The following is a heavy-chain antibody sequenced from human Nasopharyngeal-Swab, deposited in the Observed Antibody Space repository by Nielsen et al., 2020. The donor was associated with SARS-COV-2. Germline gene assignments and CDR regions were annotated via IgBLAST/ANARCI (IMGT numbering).Heavy chain of an antibody. D-gene: IGHD6-6*01. V-gene: IGHV4-59*01. Sequence: SETLSLTCTASGGPISSYSWSWIRQPPGKGLEWIGYIYYSGSTNYNPSLKSRVTISVDTSKTQFSLKLSSVTAADTAVYYCAREGYSSSSLYYYYYYMDVWCKGTTVTVSS. J-gene: IGHJ6*03. CDR1: GGPISSYS. CDR3: AREGYSSSSLYYYYYYMDV. CDR2: IYYSGST.